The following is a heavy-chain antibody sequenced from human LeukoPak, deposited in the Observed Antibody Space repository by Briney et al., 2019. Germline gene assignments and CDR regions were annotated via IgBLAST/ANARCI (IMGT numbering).Heavy chain of an antibody. CDR1: GFTFGSYA. J-gene: IGHJ4*02. CDR2: ISYDGSNK. D-gene: IGHD6-19*01. Sequence: GGSLRLSCAASGFTFGSYAMHWVRQAPGKGLEWVAVISYDGSNKYYADSVKGRFTISRDNSKNTLYLQMDSLRAEDTAVYYCARVRYSSFEFDYWGQGTLVTVSS. V-gene: IGHV3-30*04. CDR3: ARVRYSSFEFDY.